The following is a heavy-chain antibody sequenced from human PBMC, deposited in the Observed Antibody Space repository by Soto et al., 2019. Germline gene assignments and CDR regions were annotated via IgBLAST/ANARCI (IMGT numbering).Heavy chain of an antibody. CDR2: LSQSAYT. CDR3: AREDSIIIPAVSDF. V-gene: IGHV3-21*01. D-gene: IGHD2-2*01. CDR1: GFAVNYYG. Sequence: PGGSLRLSCTVPGFAVNYYGISWARQAPGKGLERVSWLSQSAYTYYSDSVKCRFSFSGDNPNNSLTLQMNPLRVEDTAVYYCAREDSIIIPAVSDFCGQGT. J-gene: IGHJ4*02.